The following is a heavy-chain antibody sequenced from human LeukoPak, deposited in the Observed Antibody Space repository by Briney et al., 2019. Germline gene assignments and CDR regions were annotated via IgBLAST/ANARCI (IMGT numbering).Heavy chain of an antibody. J-gene: IGHJ4*02. V-gene: IGHV4-59*01. D-gene: IGHD1-26*01. Sequence: PSETLSLTCSVSGGSLSRYYWNWIRQPPGKGLEWIGYIYYSGSTNYNPSLKSRVTISVDASKNQFSLELSSVTTADTAVYYCARGDTGSYYYFDYWGQGTLVTVSS. CDR1: GGSLSRYY. CDR2: IYYSGST. CDR3: ARGDTGSYYYFDY.